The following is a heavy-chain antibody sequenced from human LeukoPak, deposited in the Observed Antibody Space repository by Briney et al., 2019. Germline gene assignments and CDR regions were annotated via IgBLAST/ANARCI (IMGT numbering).Heavy chain of an antibody. Sequence: PGGSLRLSCAASGFTFSSYGMHWVRQAPGKGLEWVAFIRYDGSNKYYADSVKGRFTISRDNSKNTLYLQMNSLRAEDTAVYYCAKDREQLWHRYYFDYWGQGTLVTVSS. CDR3: AKDREQLWHRYYFDY. J-gene: IGHJ4*02. V-gene: IGHV3-30*02. CDR1: GFTFSSYG. D-gene: IGHD5-18*01. CDR2: IRYDGSNK.